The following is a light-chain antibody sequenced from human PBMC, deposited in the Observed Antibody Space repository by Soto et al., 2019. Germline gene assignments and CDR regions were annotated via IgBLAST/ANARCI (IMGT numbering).Light chain of an antibody. Sequence: QSALTQPASVSGSPGQSITISCTGTSSDVGGYNYVSWYQQHPGKAPKLMIYEVSNRPSGVSNRFSGSKSGNTASLTISGLQADDEADYYCSSYRSSNTPYVFGTGTKVTVL. CDR3: SSYRSSNTPYV. CDR1: SSDVGGYNY. J-gene: IGLJ1*01. CDR2: EVS. V-gene: IGLV2-14*01.